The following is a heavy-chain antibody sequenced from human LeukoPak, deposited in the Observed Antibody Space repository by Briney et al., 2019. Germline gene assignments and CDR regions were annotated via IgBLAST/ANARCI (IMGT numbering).Heavy chain of an antibody. CDR3: ARGVGVTGFDY. D-gene: IGHD1-26*01. Sequence: PSETLTLTCTVSGGSISSYYWSWIRQPPGKGLEWIGHIHYSGTTNYNPSLKSRVTMSADTSKIQFSLKLSCVTAADTAVYYCARGVGVTGFDYWGQGTLVTVSS. J-gene: IGHJ4*02. CDR2: IHYSGTT. V-gene: IGHV4-59*01. CDR1: GGSISSYY.